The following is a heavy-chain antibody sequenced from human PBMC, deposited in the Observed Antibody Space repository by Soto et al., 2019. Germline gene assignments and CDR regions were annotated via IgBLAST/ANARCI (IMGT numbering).Heavy chain of an antibody. J-gene: IGHJ4*02. Sequence: GASVKVSCKASGGTFSSYAISWVRQAPGQGLEWMGGIIPIFGTANYAQKFQGRVTITADESTSTAYMELSSLRSEDTAVYYCARAHYYDSSGYYRYFDYWGQGTLVTVPQ. CDR2: IIPIFGTA. D-gene: IGHD3-22*01. CDR1: GGTFSSYA. V-gene: IGHV1-69*13. CDR3: ARAHYYDSSGYYRYFDY.